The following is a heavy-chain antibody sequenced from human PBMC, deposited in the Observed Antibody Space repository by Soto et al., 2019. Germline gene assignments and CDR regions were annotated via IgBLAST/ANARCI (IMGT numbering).Heavy chain of an antibody. J-gene: IGHJ3*02. CDR3: AKGDSAWNDGLDM. Sequence: EVHLLESGGGLVQPGGSLRLSCAAARFTFSTYAMTWVRQAPEKGLEWVSSISSSGGTTSYADSVKGRFTVSRDNSKNMLYLQMHSLRAEDTATYYCAKGDSAWNDGLDMWGQGTMVAVSS. CDR1: RFTFSTYA. D-gene: IGHD6-19*01. CDR2: ISSSGGTT. V-gene: IGHV3-23*01.